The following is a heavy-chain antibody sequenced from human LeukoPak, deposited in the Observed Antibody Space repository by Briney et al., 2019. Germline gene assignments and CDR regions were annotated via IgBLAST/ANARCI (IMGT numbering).Heavy chain of an antibody. J-gene: IGHJ4*02. CDR2: INPNSGGT. CDR1: GYTFTGYY. Sequence: ASVTVSCKASGYTFTGYYMHWVRQAPGQGLEWMGWINPNSGGTNYAQKFQGWVTMTRDTSISTAYMELSRLRSDDTAVYYCARADVGIAAAGTFDYWGQGTLVTVSS. D-gene: IGHD6-13*01. CDR3: ARADVGIAAAGTFDY. V-gene: IGHV1-2*04.